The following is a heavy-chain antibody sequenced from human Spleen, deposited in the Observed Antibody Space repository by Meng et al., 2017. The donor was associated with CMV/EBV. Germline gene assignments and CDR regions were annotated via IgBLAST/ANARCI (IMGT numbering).Heavy chain of an antibody. J-gene: IGHJ5*02. Sequence: SETLSLTCTVSGGSISRFYWNWIRQAPGKGLEWIGYISYSGSTNYHPSLKSRVTISVDTSKNQFSLRVRSVTAADTAMYYCARRPAGGSDWFDPWGQGTLVTVSS. CDR3: ARRPAGGSDWFDP. CDR1: GGSISRFY. D-gene: IGHD3-16*01. V-gene: IGHV4-59*01. CDR2: ISYSGST.